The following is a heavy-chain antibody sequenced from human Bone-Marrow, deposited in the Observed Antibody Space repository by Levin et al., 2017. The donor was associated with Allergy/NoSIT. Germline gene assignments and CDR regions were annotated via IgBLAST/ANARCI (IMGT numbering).Heavy chain of an antibody. CDR3: ATYGASSGGGLEY. CDR1: GYIFSGYY. Sequence: GESLKISCKASGYIFSGYYVHWVRLAPGQGLEWMGMINSSGGVTYYAQKLRGTVSMTRDTSTTTVYMELTSLKFEDTAVYYCATYGASSGGGLEYWGQGTLVTVSS. CDR2: INSSGGVT. J-gene: IGHJ4*02. D-gene: IGHD4-17*01. V-gene: IGHV1-46*04.